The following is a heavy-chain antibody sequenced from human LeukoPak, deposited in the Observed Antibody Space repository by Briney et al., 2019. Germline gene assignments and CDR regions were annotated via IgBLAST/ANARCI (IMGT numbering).Heavy chain of an antibody. V-gene: IGHV3-30*03. CDR1: GFTFSSHG. J-gene: IGHJ4*02. D-gene: IGHD6-13*01. CDR3: ARQHTAATAFDY. CDR2: ISYDGSNK. Sequence: GGSLRLSCAASGFTFSSHGRHWVRQAPGKGLEGVTFISYDGSNKYYADSVKGRFTISRDNSKNTLFLQMNSLRAEDTAVYYCARQHTAATAFDYWGQGTLVTVSS.